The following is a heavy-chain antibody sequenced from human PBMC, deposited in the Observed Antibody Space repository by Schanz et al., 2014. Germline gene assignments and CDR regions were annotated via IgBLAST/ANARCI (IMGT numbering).Heavy chain of an antibody. CDR2: IIPILDKT. D-gene: IGHD3-9*01. CDR1: GGTFSSST. CDR3: AKVDRTRYYAMDV. Sequence: QVQLVQSGGEVKKPGSSVKVSCKASGGTFSSSTLTWVRQAPGQGLEWMGRIIPILDKTNYAQKFQGRVTMTADKSTSTVYMEVSGLRSEDTGVYYCAKVDRTRYYAMDVWGQGTTVTVS. V-gene: IGHV1-69*09. J-gene: IGHJ6*02.